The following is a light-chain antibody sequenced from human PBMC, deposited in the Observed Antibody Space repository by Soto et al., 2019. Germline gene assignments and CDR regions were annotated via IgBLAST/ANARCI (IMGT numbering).Light chain of an antibody. Sequence: SPGALSLSPGERATLSCWASESVGDYLAWYQQKPGQAPRLLIYGATKRTSGTPDRFSGTGSETAFTLAIRRLEPGDFAVYYCQQYVASLAITFGQGTRLE. CDR2: GAT. CDR3: QQYVASLAIT. V-gene: IGKV3-20*01. CDR1: ESVGDY. J-gene: IGKJ5*01.